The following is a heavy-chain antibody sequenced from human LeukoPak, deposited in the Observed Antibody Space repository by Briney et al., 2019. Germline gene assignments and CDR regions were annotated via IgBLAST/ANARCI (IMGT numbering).Heavy chain of an antibody. V-gene: IGHV3-7*01. CDR1: GFTFNNEW. Sequence: PGGSLRLSCAASGFTFNNEWMTWVRQAPGKGLEWVANIKQDGSKKNYVGSVQGRFTISTDNAKNSVYLQMNSLRAEDTAVYYCARDYYDSSGYSDYWGQGTLVTVSS. CDR2: IKQDGSKK. D-gene: IGHD3-22*01. J-gene: IGHJ4*02. CDR3: ARDYYDSSGYSDY.